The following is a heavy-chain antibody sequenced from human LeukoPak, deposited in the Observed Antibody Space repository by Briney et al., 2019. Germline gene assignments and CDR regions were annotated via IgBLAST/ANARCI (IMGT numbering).Heavy chain of an antibody. V-gene: IGHV6-1*01. CDR2: TYYRSKWYN. D-gene: IGHD6-19*01. Sequence: SQTLSLTCAISVDTVSTNSTAWDWIRQSPSRGLKWLGRTYYRSKWYNAYAVSVKSRININPHTSKNQFSLQLNSVTPEDTAVYYCARGRIAVAGKDYYYYMDVWGKGTTVTVSS. CDR3: ARGRIAVAGKDYYYYMDV. CDR1: VDTVSTNSTA. J-gene: IGHJ6*03.